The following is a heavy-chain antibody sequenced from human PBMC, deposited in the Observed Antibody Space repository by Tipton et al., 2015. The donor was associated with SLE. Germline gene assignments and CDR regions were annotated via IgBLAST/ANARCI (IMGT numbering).Heavy chain of an antibody. CDR2: IYTGGTT. D-gene: IGHD3-22*01. V-gene: IGHV3-66*01. CDR3: AKVASSGYFPFDY. J-gene: IGHJ4*02. Sequence: GSLRLSCAASGFTVSGNQMSWVRQAPGKGLEWVSVIYTGGTTFYADSVEGRVTISRDIFKNSLYLHMNSLRAEDTAVYYCAKVASSGYFPFDYWGQRTLVTVSS. CDR1: GFTVSGNQ.